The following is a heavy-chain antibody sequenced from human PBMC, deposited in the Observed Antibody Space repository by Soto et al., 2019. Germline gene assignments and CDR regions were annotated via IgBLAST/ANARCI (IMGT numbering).Heavy chain of an antibody. CDR3: PTDYYDFGSVYWGLVPNRFGP. Sequence: QVQLVQSGAEVKKPGASVKVSCKASGYTFTSYDINWVRQATGQGLEWMGWMNPNSGNTGYAQKFQGRVTMTRNTSISTAYMEQSSLRPEDTAVYSCPTDYYDFGSVYWGLVPNRFGPWGQGTLVTVSS. J-gene: IGHJ5*02. CDR1: GYTFTSYD. D-gene: IGHD3-3*01. V-gene: IGHV1-8*01. CDR2: MNPNSGNT.